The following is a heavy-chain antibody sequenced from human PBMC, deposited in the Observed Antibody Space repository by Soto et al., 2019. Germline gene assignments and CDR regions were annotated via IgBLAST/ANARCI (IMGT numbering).Heavy chain of an antibody. CDR3: ARSHGCSAYVFDC. CDR1: GDSISSDDYY. Sequence: QVQLQESGPGVVKPSQTLSLTCTVSGDSISSDDYYWSWIRQPPGKGLEWIGYISYSGTTSYNPDLQKRVLFSVDTSKKTFSLTLTSVTAAGTAVYYCARSHGCSAYVFDCWGQGTLVTVSS. J-gene: IGHJ4*02. V-gene: IGHV4-30-4*01. D-gene: IGHD5-12*01. CDR2: ISYSGTT.